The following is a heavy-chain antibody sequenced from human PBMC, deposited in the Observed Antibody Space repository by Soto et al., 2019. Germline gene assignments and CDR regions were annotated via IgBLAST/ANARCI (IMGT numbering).Heavy chain of an antibody. Sequence: EVQLLESGGGLVQPGGSLRLPCAVSGFTFSNYAMSWVRQAPGKGLEWVSGISGSGDSTNYGDSVKGRFTISRDNAKNTLYLQMNSLRAEDTAVYYCARRLYCSSSSCYAVDYWGQGTLVTVSS. D-gene: IGHD2-2*01. CDR1: GFTFSNYA. CDR3: ARRLYCSSSSCYAVDY. V-gene: IGHV3-23*01. CDR2: ISGSGDST. J-gene: IGHJ4*02.